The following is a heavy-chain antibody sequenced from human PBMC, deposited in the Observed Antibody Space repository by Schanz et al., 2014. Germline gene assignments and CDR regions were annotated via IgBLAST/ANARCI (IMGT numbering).Heavy chain of an antibody. CDR2: INPSGGST. D-gene: IGHD5-18*01. J-gene: IGHJ4*02. CDR1: GYTFTRYY. V-gene: IGHV1-46*01. Sequence: QVQLVQSGSELKKPGASVKVSCRASGYTFTRYYMHWVRQAPGQGLEWMGIINPSGGSTDYAQKFQGRVTMTRDTSTSTFYMELSSLRSEVTAVYYCARDRVYSYGLPADYWGQGTLVSVSS. CDR3: ARDRVYSYGLPADY.